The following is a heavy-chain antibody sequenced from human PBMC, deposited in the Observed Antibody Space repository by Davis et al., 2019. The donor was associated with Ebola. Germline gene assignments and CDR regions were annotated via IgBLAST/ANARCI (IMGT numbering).Heavy chain of an antibody. J-gene: IGHJ3*02. CDR1: GFIFRSYV. Sequence: GESLKISCAASGFIFRSYVMSWVRQAPGRGLEWLSSITSSSSYIYYADSVRGRFTISRDNAKNSLYLQMNSLRADDTAVYYCVRDVTIWGQGTMVTVSS. CDR3: VRDVTI. V-gene: IGHV3-21*01. CDR2: ITSSSSYI. D-gene: IGHD2/OR15-2a*01.